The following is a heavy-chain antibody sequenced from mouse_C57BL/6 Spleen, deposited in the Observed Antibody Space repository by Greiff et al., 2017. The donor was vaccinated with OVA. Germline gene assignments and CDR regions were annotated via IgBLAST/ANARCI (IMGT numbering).Heavy chain of an antibody. D-gene: IGHD3-2*02. Sequence: EVQLVESGGGLVQPKGSLKLSCAASGFSFNTYAMNWVRQAPGKGLEWVARIRSKSNNYATYYADSVKDRFTISRDDSESMLYLQMNNLKTEDTAMYYCARDPAQATAWFAYWGQGTLVTVSA. CDR2: IRSKSNNYAT. CDR3: ARDPAQATAWFAY. CDR1: GFSFNTYA. V-gene: IGHV10-1*01. J-gene: IGHJ3*01.